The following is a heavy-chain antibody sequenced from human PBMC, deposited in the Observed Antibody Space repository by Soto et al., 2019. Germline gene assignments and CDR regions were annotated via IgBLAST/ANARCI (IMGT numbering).Heavy chain of an antibody. CDR3: ARMPSSSWYGGDQYYSLDX. V-gene: IGHV5-10-1*01. CDR2: IDPSDSYT. J-gene: IGHJ6*02. D-gene: IGHD2-15*01. CDR1: AHKFTTYR. Sequence: PGESLKISCKDSAHKFTTYRICWVRQKPGKGLEWMGMIDPSDSYTNYSPSFQGHVTISVEKATITAYLEWRSLKASDTATYYCARMPSSSWYGGDQYYSLDXWGQVTTFTVS.